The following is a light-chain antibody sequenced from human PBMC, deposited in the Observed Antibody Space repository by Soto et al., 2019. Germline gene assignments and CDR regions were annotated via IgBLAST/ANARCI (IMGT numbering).Light chain of an antibody. J-gene: IGLJ1*01. CDR2: GVS. Sequence: QSALTQPASVSGSPGQSIIISCTGTTSDVGGYNYVSWYQHHPGKAPQLLIYGVSNRPSGVSNRFSGSKSGNTASLSISGLQPEDEADYYCSSYTSTSTYVFGTGTKLTVL. V-gene: IGLV2-14*01. CDR3: SSYTSTSTYV. CDR1: TSDVGGYNY.